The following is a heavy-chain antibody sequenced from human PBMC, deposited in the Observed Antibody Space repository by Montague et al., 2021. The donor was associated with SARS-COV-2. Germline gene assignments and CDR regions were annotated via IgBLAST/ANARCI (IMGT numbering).Heavy chain of an antibody. CDR2: TDYSGTT. J-gene: IGHJ2*01. D-gene: IGHD1-1*01. Sequence: SETLSLTCTVPSPCTVTRSYDADRIRQRPGNRPEWIACTDYSGTTFYNPSLRSRVTMSVDTSKNQFSLRLSSVTAADTAVFYCAREDAGDWYFDLWGRGTLVTVSS. CDR3: AREDAGDWYFDL. V-gene: IGHV4-39*02. CDR1: SPCTVTRSYD.